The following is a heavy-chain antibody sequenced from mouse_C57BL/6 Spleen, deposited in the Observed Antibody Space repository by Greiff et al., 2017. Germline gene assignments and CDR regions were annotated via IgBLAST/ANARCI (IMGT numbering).Heavy chain of an antibody. CDR2: IWSGGST. D-gene: IGHD2-1*01. Sequence: VQLVESGPGLVQPSQSLSITCTVSGFSLTSYGVHWVRQSPGKGLEWLGVIWSGGSTDYNAAFISRLSISKDNSKSQVFFKMNSLQADDTAIYYCARPLYYGNYKDYARDEWGQGNSVSVSS. CDR3: ARPLYYGNYKDYARDE. V-gene: IGHV2-2*01. J-gene: IGHJ4*01. CDR1: GFSLTSYG.